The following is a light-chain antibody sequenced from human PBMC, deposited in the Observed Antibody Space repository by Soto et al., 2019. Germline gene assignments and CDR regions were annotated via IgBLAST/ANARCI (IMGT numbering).Light chain of an antibody. CDR2: YDD. J-gene: IGLJ1*01. CDR3: AAGDDSLNGHV. V-gene: IGLV1-36*01. Sequence: QSVLTQPPSVSEAPRQRVTISCSGSSSNIGNNAVNWYQQLPGKAPKLLIYYDDLLPSGVSDRFSGSKSGTSASLAISGLQFEDETDYYCAAGDDSLNGHVFGTGTTVTVL. CDR1: SSNIGNNA.